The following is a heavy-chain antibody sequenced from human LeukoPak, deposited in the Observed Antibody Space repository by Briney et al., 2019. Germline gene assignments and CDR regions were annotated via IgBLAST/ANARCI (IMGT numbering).Heavy chain of an antibody. V-gene: IGHV1-69*06. D-gene: IGHD2-2*01. J-gene: IGHJ5*02. CDR2: IIPIFGTA. CDR3: ARDHYSTVGWFDP. CDR1: GGTFSSYA. Sequence: SVKVSCKASGGTFSSYAISWVRQAPGQGLEWMGGIIPIFGTANYAQKFQGRVTITADKSTSTAYMELSSLRSEDTAVYYCARDHYSTVGWFDPWGQGTLVTVSS.